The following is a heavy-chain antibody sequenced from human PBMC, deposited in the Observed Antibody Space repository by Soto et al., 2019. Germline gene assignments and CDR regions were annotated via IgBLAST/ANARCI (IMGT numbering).Heavy chain of an antibody. CDR2: MFDSGST. CDR3: ARDYGPSYGAYSNNGWGMDV. Sequence: QVQLQESGPGLVKPSETLSLTCTVSGDSVSSGNYYWSWIRQPPGKGLEWIVYMFDSGSTTYNPSLNTRGTISADTSKNQVFLKLKSVTAADSAVYYCARDYGPSYGAYSNNGWGMDVWGPGTTVTITS. CDR1: GDSVSSGNYY. J-gene: IGHJ6*02. V-gene: IGHV4-61*01. D-gene: IGHD4-17*01.